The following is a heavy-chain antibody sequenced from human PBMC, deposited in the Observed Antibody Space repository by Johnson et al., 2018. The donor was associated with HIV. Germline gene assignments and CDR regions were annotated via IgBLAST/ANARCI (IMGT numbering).Heavy chain of an antibody. J-gene: IGHJ3*02. CDR2: ISYDGSNK. Sequence: QVQLVESGGGVVQPGRSLRLSCAASGFTFKSYSMHWVRQAPGKGLEWMAVISYDGSNKFYADSLKGRFSISRDNSNNTLYLQMNSLRPEDTAVYYCARDLHYYGRDDAFDIWGQGTMVTVSS. CDR1: GFTFKSYS. D-gene: IGHD3-10*01. V-gene: IGHV3-30*03. CDR3: ARDLHYYGRDDAFDI.